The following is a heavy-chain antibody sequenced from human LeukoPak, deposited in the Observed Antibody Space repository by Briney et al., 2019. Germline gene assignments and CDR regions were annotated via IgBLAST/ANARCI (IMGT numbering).Heavy chain of an antibody. J-gene: IGHJ4*02. CDR3: ARDTLGEGEDANYAVYYFDY. V-gene: IGHV3-7*01. Sequence: GGSLRLSCAGSGFTFSGYWMSWVRQAPGKGLEWVANIKQDGNEEYYVDSVKGRFTICRDNAKNSLDLQMSSLRAEDTAVYYCARDTLGEGEDANYAVYYFDYWGQGTPVTVSS. D-gene: IGHD4/OR15-4a*01. CDR1: GFTFSGYW. CDR2: IKQDGNEE.